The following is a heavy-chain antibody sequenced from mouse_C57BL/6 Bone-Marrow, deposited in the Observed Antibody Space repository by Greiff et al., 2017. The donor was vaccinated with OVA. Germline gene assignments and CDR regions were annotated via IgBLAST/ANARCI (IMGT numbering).Heavy chain of an antibody. CDR1: GYTFTSYG. V-gene: IGHV1-81*01. J-gene: IGHJ4*01. D-gene: IGHD3-3*01. Sequence: VQLQQSGAELARPGASVKLSCKASGYTFTSYGISWVKQRTGQGLEWIGEIYPRSGNTYYNEKFKGKATLTADKSSSTAYMELRSLTSEDSAVYFCASPNLRGDDYAMDYWGQGTSVTVSS. CDR3: ASPNLRGDDYAMDY. CDR2: IYPRSGNT.